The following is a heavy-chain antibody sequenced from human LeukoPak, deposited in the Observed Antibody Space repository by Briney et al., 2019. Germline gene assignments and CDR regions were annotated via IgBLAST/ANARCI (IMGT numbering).Heavy chain of an antibody. CDR3: ARSANPTYYYDSSGGLNWFDP. CDR2: INPNIGGT. CDR1: GYTFTGYY. Sequence: GASVKVSCKASGYTFTGYYMHWVRQAPGHGLEGMGWINPNIGGTNYAQKFQGRVTMSRDTSISTAYMELSRLRSDDTAVYYCARSANPTYYYDSSGGLNWFDPWGQGTLVTVSS. V-gene: IGHV1-2*02. D-gene: IGHD3-22*01. J-gene: IGHJ5*02.